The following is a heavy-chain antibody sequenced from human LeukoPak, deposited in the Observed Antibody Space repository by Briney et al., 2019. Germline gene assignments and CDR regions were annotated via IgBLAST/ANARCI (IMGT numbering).Heavy chain of an antibody. CDR2: IAHHGNNK. Sequence: GGSLRLSCGASGFTFSSSAMHWVRQGPGKGLEWVAYIAHHGNNKYYADSVKGRFTISRDNSKGSLYLQMDSLRADDTAVYYCAKDGSWSCTDWGQGTLVRVSS. CDR3: AKDGSWSCTD. J-gene: IGHJ4*02. CDR1: GFTFSSSA. V-gene: IGHV3-30*02. D-gene: IGHD2-8*02.